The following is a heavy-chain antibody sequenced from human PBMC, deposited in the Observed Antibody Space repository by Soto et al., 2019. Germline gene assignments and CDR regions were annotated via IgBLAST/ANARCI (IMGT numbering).Heavy chain of an antibody. Sequence: PGGSLRLSCATSGIIFGNYAMGWVRQAPGKGLEWVSAISGSGDSTYYADSVKGRFTISRDNSKNTLYLQMNSLRVEDTAIFYCAKKAEKHFDWMFYADSWGQGTLVTVSS. CDR2: ISGSGDST. V-gene: IGHV3-23*01. J-gene: IGHJ4*02. CDR3: AKKAEKHFDWMFYADS. CDR1: GIIFGNYA. D-gene: IGHD3-9*01.